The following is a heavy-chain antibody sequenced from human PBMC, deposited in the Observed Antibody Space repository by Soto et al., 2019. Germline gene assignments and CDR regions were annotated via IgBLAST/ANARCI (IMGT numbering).Heavy chain of an antibody. Sequence: QLQLQESGSGLVKPSQTLSLTCAVSGDSISVGGYSWSWIRQPPGKGLEWIGYIYHSGSTYYNPSLKIRVXXSXDXXKNQFSLKLTSVTAADTAVYYCAREGDYYGTGFDYWGQGTLVTVSS. CDR3: AREGDYYGTGFDY. V-gene: IGHV4-30-2*01. J-gene: IGHJ4*02. D-gene: IGHD3-10*01. CDR2: IYHSGST. CDR1: GDSISVGGYS.